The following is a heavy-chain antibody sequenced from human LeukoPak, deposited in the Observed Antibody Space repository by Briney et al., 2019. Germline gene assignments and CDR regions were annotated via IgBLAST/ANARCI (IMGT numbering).Heavy chain of an antibody. CDR3: ASQFTVTNPYYFDY. V-gene: IGHV4-39*07. D-gene: IGHD4-17*01. Sequence: SETLSLTCSVSGGSISSYYWGWIRQPPGKGLEWFGSIYYTGSTYYNPSLKSRVTISVDTSKNQFSLKLSSVTAADTAVYYCASQFTVTNPYYFDYWGQGTLVTVSS. CDR1: GGSISSYY. J-gene: IGHJ4*02. CDR2: IYYTGST.